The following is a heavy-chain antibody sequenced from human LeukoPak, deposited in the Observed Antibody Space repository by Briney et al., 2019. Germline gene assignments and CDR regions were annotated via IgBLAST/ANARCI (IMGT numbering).Heavy chain of an antibody. CDR3: ARMGGSYRLGFGY. CDR1: GGSFSGYY. J-gene: IGHJ4*02. Sequence: SETLSLTCAVYGGSFSGYYWSWIRQPPGKGLEWIGEINHSGSTNYNPSLKSRVTISVDTSQNQFSLKLSSVTAADTAVYYCARMGGSYRLGFGYWGQGTLVTVSS. V-gene: IGHV4-34*01. D-gene: IGHD1-26*01. CDR2: INHSGST.